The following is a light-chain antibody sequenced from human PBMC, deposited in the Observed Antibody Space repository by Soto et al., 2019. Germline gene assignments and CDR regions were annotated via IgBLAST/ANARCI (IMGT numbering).Light chain of an antibody. CDR3: CSNAAGSTYV. Sequence: QSVLTQPDSVSGSPGQSITISCTGTSSDVGSHNLVSWYQQYPGKAPKLIIFEASKRPSGVSNRFSGSKSGSTASLTISGLQDEDEADYYCCSNAAGSTYVFGTGTQLTVL. CDR2: EAS. J-gene: IGLJ1*01. CDR1: SSDVGSHNL. V-gene: IGLV2-23*01.